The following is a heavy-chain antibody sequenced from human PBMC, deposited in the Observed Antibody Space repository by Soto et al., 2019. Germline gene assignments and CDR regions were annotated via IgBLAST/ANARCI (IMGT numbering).Heavy chain of an antibody. V-gene: IGHV5-51*01. CDR1: GCSCSSYW. J-gene: IGHJ6*02. Sequence: ESHRNSCRGGGCSCSSYWVRWVRQMPGKGQDSMGISYPGDSDTRYSPSFKGKVTISAEKPISTAYLQWSRLKASDTAMYYCARHRVGDFCSGYKRYYYPAMEVCGHGTTVTVSS. CDR2: SYPGDSDT. D-gene: IGHD3-3*01. CDR3: ARHRVGDFCSGYKRYYYPAMEV.